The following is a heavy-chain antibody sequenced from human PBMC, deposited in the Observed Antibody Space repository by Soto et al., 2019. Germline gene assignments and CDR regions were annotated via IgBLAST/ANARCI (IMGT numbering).Heavy chain of an antibody. CDR1: GGSISSGGYY. CDR2: IYYSGST. CDR3: ARTGVDGDYNWNFDY. D-gene: IGHD4-17*01. J-gene: IGHJ4*02. V-gene: IGHV4-31*03. Sequence: SEALSLTCTVSGGSISSGGYYWSWIRQHPGKGLEWIGYIYYSGSTYYNPSLKSRVTISVDTSKNQFSLKLSSVTAADTAVYYWARTGVDGDYNWNFDYWGQGTLVTVS.